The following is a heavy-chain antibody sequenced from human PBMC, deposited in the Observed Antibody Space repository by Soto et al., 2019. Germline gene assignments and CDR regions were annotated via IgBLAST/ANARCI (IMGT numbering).Heavy chain of an antibody. J-gene: IGHJ3*02. CDR1: GFTFSDYY. V-gene: IGHV3-11*01. D-gene: IGHD2-8*01. CDR2: IISSAKTI. CDR3: AKDLIANNGVWEPFDM. Sequence: PWGSLRLSCAASGFTFSDYYMSWIRQAPVKGLEWVSSIISSAKTIYYVDSVKGRFTISRDNSKNTVYLQMNSLRDEDTAVYYCAKDLIANNGVWEPFDMWGRGTKVTVSS.